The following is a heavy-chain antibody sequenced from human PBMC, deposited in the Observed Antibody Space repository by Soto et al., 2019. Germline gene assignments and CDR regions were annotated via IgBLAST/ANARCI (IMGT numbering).Heavy chain of an antibody. D-gene: IGHD5-12*01. V-gene: IGHV4-30-2*01. CDR1: GGSISSGGYY. CDR3: AAGGGLPRYY. CDR2: IYHSGST. J-gene: IGHJ4*02. Sequence: SETLSLTCTVSGGSISSGGYYWSWLRQPPGKGLEWIGYIYHSGSTYYNPSLKSRVTISVDRSKNQFSLKLSSVTAADTAVYYCAAGGGLPRYYWGQGTLVTVSS.